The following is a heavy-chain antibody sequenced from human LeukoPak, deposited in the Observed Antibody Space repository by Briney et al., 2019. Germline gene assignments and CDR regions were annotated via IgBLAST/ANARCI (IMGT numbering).Heavy chain of an antibody. CDR2: ISSTGSYT. CDR1: GFTFSSYS. CDR3: VYRITGTVRDAFDI. J-gene: IGHJ3*02. V-gene: IGHV3-21*01. D-gene: IGHD1-7*01. Sequence: GGSLRLSCAASGFTFSSYSMNWVRQAPGKGLEWVSSISSTGSYTHYTDSVKGRFTISRDNAKNSLYLQMNSLRAEDTAVYYCVYRITGTVRDAFDIWGQGTMVTVSS.